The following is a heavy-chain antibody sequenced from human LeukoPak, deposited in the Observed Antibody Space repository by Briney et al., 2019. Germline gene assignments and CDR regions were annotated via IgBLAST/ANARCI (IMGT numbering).Heavy chain of an antibody. CDR2: IISNLGTT. V-gene: IGHV1-69*04. Sequence: SVKVSCKASGGTSNSHAISWVRQAPGQGLEWMGRIISNLGTTNRAQKFQDRVTLTADKSTNTAYMELTSLTSDDTAIYYCATTNDGGGYQWGDFFDYWGQGTLSPSPQ. D-gene: IGHD3-22*01. J-gene: IGHJ4*02. CDR1: GGTSNSHA. CDR3: ATTNDGGGYQWGDFFDY.